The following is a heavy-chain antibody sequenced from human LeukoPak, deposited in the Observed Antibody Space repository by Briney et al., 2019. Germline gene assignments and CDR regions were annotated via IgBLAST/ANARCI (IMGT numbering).Heavy chain of an antibody. D-gene: IGHD3-16*01. CDR3: AKELSSWGPSSDAFDT. CDR2: ISGSGGST. Sequence: GGSLRLSCAASGFTFSSYAMSWVRQAPGKGLEWVSAISGSGGSTYYADSVKGRLTISRDNSKNTLYLQMNSLRAEDTAVYYCAKELSSWGPSSDAFDTWGQGTMVTVSS. CDR1: GFTFSSYA. J-gene: IGHJ3*02. V-gene: IGHV3-23*01.